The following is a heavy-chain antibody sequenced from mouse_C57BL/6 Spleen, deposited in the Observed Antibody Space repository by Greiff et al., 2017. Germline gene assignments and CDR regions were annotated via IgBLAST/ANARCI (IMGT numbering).Heavy chain of an antibody. Sequence: VQLKQSGAELVRPGASVKLSCTASGFNIKDYYMHWVKQRPEQGLEWIGRIDPEDGDTEYAPKFQGKATMTADTSSNTAYLQLSSLTSEDTAVYYCTTYGSSSYYFDYWGQGTTLTVSS. CDR1: GFNIKDYY. J-gene: IGHJ2*01. CDR3: TTYGSSSYYFDY. D-gene: IGHD1-1*01. V-gene: IGHV14-1*01. CDR2: IDPEDGDT.